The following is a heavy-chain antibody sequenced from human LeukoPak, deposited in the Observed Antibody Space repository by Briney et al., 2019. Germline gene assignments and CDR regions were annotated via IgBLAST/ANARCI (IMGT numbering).Heavy chain of an antibody. J-gene: IGHJ4*02. CDR2: LPGSSTYT. CDR1: GFTFSTYN. V-gene: IGHV3-21*01. D-gene: IGHD5-18*01. Sequence: GGSLGLSCAASGFTFSTYNMNWVRQAPGKGLEWVSSLPGSSTYTYYADSPKGRFTISRGTTKNSLYLQMNSLSPEDTAVYYCARGSYGSFDYWGQGTLVSVSS. CDR3: ARGSYGSFDY.